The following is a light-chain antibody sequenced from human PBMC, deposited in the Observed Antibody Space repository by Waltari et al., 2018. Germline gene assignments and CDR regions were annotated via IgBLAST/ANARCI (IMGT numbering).Light chain of an antibody. Sequence: DIVMTQSPDSLAVSLGERATINCKSSQSVSSNSHSKNYFAWYQQKPGQPPKLLIYWASTRESGVPERFSGSGSGTDFTLTISSLQAEDVAVYYCQQYDSPPYAFGQGTKLEIK. CDR2: WAS. J-gene: IGKJ2*01. CDR3: QQYDSPPYA. V-gene: IGKV4-1*01. CDR1: QSVSSNSHSKNY.